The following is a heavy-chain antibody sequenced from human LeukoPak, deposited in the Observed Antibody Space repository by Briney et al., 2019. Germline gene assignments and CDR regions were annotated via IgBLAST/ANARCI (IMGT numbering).Heavy chain of an antibody. CDR3: ANPGSAVAGTHDY. V-gene: IGHV1-2*02. CDR2: ISPNSGGT. CDR1: GYTFTGYY. J-gene: IGHJ4*02. Sequence: GASVKVSCKASGYTFTGYYMHWVRQAPGQGLEWMGWISPNSGGTNYAQKFQGRVTMTRDTSISTAYMELSRLRSDDTAVYYCANPGSAVAGTHDYWGQGTLVTVSS. D-gene: IGHD6-19*01.